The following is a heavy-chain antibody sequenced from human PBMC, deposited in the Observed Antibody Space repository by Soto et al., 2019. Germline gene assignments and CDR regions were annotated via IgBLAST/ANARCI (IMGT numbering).Heavy chain of an antibody. CDR3: AKDRPRLTQNFLEVY. CDR2: ISAYNDYT. J-gene: IGHJ4*02. D-gene: IGHD3-16*01. CDR1: GYTFTDHG. Sequence: QIQLVQSGAEVKKPGASVKVSCKASGYTFTDHGISWVRQAPGQGFEWMGWISAYNDYTAYAQKFQGRVTMTTDKFTNTAYMELGRMTSDHTAVYYWAKDRPRLTQNFLEVYWGQGNRVTVSS. V-gene: IGHV1-18*01.